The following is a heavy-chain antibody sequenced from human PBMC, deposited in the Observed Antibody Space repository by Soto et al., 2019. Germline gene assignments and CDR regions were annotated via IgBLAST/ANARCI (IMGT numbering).Heavy chain of an antibody. CDR2: INAGNGNT. CDR1: GYTFSHYD. CDR3: ASSGYSSGWYHWYFDF. Sequence: QVHLVQSGAEVKNPGASVKLYCKASGYTFSHYDIHWVREAPGQRLEWMGWINAGNGNTKYSGKFQGRVTMTRDTSASTADVKLSSLRSEDTAVYFCASSGYSSGWYHWYFDFWGRGTLVTVSS. J-gene: IGHJ2*01. V-gene: IGHV1-3*01. D-gene: IGHD6-19*01.